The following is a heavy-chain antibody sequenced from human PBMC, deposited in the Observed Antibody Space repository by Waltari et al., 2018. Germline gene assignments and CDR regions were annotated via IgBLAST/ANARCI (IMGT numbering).Heavy chain of an antibody. V-gene: IGHV1-2*02. CDR2: INPNTGGT. J-gene: IGHJ4*02. Sequence: QVQLVQSGAEVKYPGASVKVSCKASGYDFNSHWIHWVRQAPGQGFEWMGWINPNTGGTTYAEKFQGRVTMTRDTSITTVYMDLGSLTSDDTAIYYCARGSGHDYWGQGTLVTVSS. CDR3: ARGSGHDY. CDR1: GYDFNSHW.